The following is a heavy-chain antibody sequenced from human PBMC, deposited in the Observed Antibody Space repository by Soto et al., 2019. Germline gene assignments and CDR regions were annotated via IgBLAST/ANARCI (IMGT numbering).Heavy chain of an antibody. CDR3: AREWQWLVPYYYYGMDV. Sequence: GASVKVSCKASGYTFTSYAMHWVRQAPGERLEWMGWINAGNGNTKYSQKFQGRVTIISDTSASTAYMELSSLRCDDTAVYYCAREWQWLVPYYYYGMDVWGQGTTVTVSS. J-gene: IGHJ6*02. D-gene: IGHD6-19*01. V-gene: IGHV1-3*01. CDR2: INAGNGNT. CDR1: GYTFTSYA.